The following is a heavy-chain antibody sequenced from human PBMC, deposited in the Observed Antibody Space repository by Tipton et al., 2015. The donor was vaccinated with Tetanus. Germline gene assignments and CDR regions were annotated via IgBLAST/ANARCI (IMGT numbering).Heavy chain of an antibody. J-gene: IGHJ4*02. D-gene: IGHD6-19*01. Sequence: QLVQSGAEVKRPGASVKVSCKSSGYTFTGYDVSWVRQAPGQGLEWIGWISVYNGNTNYGQNAQGRVTMTTDTPTSTAYMELRSLTSDDTAVYYCARVPTNPLAVDRPTDYWGQGTLVTVSS. CDR3: ARVPTNPLAVDRPTDY. CDR1: GYTFTGYD. V-gene: IGHV1-18*01. CDR2: ISVYNGNT.